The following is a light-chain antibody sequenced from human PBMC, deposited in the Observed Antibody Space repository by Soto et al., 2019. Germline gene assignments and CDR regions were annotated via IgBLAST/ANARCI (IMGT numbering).Light chain of an antibody. J-gene: IGKJ1*01. V-gene: IGKV1-5*03. Sequence: DIQMTQSPSTLSASIGDRVTITCRASETISTRLAWYQQKPGKAPNLLIYMASNLESGVPSRFSGSGSGTEFTLTISSLQSEDFATYYCQHYNNYMWTFGQGTKVDIK. CDR3: QHYNNYMWT. CDR2: MAS. CDR1: ETISTR.